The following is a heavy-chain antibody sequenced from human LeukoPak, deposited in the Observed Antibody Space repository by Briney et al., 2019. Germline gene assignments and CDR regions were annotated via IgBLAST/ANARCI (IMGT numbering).Heavy chain of an antibody. CDR3: ARTTYYYESSNYVSGWFDT. D-gene: IGHD3-22*01. CDR2: ISLTGNYI. J-gene: IGHJ5*02. V-gene: IGHV3-21*01. Sequence: GGSLRLSCTASRFIFSTYSMNWVRQAPGKGLEWVSSISLTGNYIYYADSVRGRFTISRDNAKNSLFLQMNSLRGEDTAVYFCARTTYYYESSNYVSGWFDTWGQGTLVTVSS. CDR1: RFIFSTYS.